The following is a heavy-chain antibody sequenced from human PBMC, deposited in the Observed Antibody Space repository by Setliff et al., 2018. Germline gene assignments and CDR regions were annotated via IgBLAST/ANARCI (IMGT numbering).Heavy chain of an antibody. CDR3: ARVGQATVVTAIHGALDY. V-gene: IGHV3-11*04. J-gene: IGHJ4*02. CDR2: ISNRGNNK. CDR1: GFTFSDYY. Sequence: GGSLRLSCAASGFTFSDYYMSWIRQAPGKGLEWVSYISNRGNNKYYADSVKGRFTISRDNSKNTVYLQMNSLRAADTAVYHCARVGQATVVTAIHGALDYWGQGTLVTVSS. D-gene: IGHD2-21*02.